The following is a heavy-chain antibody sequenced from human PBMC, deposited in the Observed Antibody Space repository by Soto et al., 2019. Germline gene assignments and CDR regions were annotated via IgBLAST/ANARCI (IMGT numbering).Heavy chain of an antibody. CDR2: IIPILGIR. D-gene: IGHD1-26*01. J-gene: IGHJ4*02. V-gene: IGHV1-69*08. Sequence: QLQLVQSGAEVKKPGSSVKVSCKASGGSFSTYTITWVRQAPGQGLEWMGRIIPILGIRDYAQKFQARVRITADKSTSTAYMELGSLTSEDTAVYYCARDVGDLGQGTLVTVSS. CDR1: GGSFSTYT. CDR3: ARDVGD.